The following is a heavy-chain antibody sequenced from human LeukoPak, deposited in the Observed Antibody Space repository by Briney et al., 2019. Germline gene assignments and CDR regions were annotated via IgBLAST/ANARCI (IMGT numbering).Heavy chain of an antibody. CDR2: ISYDGSNK. J-gene: IGHJ4*02. V-gene: IGHV3-30*03. Sequence: GGSLRLSCAASGFTFSSYGMHWVRQAPGKGLEWVAVISYDGSNKYYADSVKGRFTISRDNSKNTLYLQMNSLRAEDTAVYYCARDDDRSGYLEYWGQGTLVTVSS. CDR1: GFTFSSYG. CDR3: ARDDDRSGYLEY. D-gene: IGHD3-22*01.